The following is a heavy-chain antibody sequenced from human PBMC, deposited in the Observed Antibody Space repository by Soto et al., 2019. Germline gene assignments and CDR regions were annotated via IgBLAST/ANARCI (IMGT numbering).Heavy chain of an antibody. CDR3: AREFSNSPEAFDY. CDR2: IYHTGRT. J-gene: IGHJ4*02. D-gene: IGHD1-1*01. V-gene: IGHV4-61*01. CDR1: GGSVNSDYYY. Sequence: KPSETLSLTCTVSGGSVNSDYYYWSWIRQPPGKGLEWIGYIYHTGRTNYNPSLESRVTISRDMSRNQFSLKLSSVTAADTAVVYCAREFSNSPEAFDYWGQGALVTVSS.